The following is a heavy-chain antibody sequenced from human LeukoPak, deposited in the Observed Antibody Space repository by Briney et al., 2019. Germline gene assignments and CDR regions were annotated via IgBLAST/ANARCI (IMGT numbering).Heavy chain of an antibody. D-gene: IGHD3-10*01. CDR1: GGSVSSGSYY. CDR3: ARGGSGSNFDY. CDR2: IYYSGST. Sequence: SETPSLTCTVSGGSVSSGSYYWSWIRQPPGKGLEWIGYIYYSGSTNYNPSLKSRVTISVDTSKNQFSLKLSSVTAADTAVYYCARGGSGSNFDYWGQGTLVTVSS. J-gene: IGHJ4*02. V-gene: IGHV4-61*01.